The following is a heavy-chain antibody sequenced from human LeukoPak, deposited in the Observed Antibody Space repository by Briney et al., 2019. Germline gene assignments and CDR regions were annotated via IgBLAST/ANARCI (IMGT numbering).Heavy chain of an antibody. Sequence: SETLSLTCTVSGGSISSYYWSWIRQPPGKRPEWIGYIYYSGSTNYNPSLKSRVTISVDTSKNQFSLKLSSVTAADTAVYYCARAGIIWFGELGAFDIWGQGTMVTVSS. V-gene: IGHV4-59*01. J-gene: IGHJ3*02. CDR3: ARAGIIWFGELGAFDI. D-gene: IGHD3-10*01. CDR1: GGSISSYY. CDR2: IYYSGST.